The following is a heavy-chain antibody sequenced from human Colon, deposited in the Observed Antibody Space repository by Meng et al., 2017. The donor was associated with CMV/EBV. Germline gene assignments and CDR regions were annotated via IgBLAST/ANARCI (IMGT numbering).Heavy chain of an antibody. CDR2: ISSDGTEK. D-gene: IGHD6-25*01. J-gene: IGHJ4*02. V-gene: IGHV3-33*01. CDR1: GITIQSHG. Sequence: GESLKISCGVSGITIQSHGLHRVRQAPGKGLEWVATISSDGTEKSYADSVKGRFIISRDNSKNTQLLEMNSLKDEDTALYFCATGGGTQAAALGVFDFWGRGTLVTVSS. CDR3: ATGGGTQAAALGVFDF.